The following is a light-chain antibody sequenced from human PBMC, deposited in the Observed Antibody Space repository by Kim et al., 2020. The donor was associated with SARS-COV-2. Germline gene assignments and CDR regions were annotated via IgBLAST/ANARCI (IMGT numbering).Light chain of an antibody. CDR3: QAWDTNTAWV. V-gene: IGLV3-1*01. CDR1: KLGHKY. Sequence: VSPGHTTNITCSGDKLGHKYTCWYQQKPGQSPVLVIYRDDKRPSGIPERFSASNSGNTATLTISGTQAMDEGDYYCQAWDTNTAWVFGGGAQLTVL. CDR2: RDD. J-gene: IGLJ3*02.